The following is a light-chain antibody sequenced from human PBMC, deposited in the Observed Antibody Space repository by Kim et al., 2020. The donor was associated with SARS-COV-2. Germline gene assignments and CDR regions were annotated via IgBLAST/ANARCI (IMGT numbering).Light chain of an antibody. J-gene: IGLJ3*02. CDR1: RSDIGGYKY. Sequence: GQSITISCIGTRSDIGGYKYVSWYQQHPGKPPKLMISDVNKRPSGVSNRFSGSKSGNTASLTISGLQADDEADYYCSSYTAASTWVFGGGTQLTVL. CDR3: SSYTAASTWV. V-gene: IGLV2-14*03. CDR2: DVN.